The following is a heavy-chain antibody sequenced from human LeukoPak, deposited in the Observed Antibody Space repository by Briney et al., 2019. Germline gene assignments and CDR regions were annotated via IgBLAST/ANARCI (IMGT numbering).Heavy chain of an antibody. V-gene: IGHV3-30-3*01. CDR2: ISHDGSNQ. D-gene: IGHD4-17*01. J-gene: IGHJ2*01. CDR3: ARYGGGYYGIGYWYFDL. Sequence: QPGRSLRLSCAVSGFTSTYYAMHWVRQAPGKGLEWVAVISHDGSNQQYADSVKGQVTISRDNSKSTLYLQMASLRAGDTAVYYCARYGGGYYGIGYWYFDLWGRGTLVTVSS. CDR1: GFTSTYYA.